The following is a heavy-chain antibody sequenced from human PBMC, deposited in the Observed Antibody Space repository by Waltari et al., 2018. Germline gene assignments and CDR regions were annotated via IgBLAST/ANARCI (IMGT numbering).Heavy chain of an antibody. CDR3: ARGRYYYDSSGYPRRYFDL. D-gene: IGHD3-22*01. J-gene: IGHJ2*01. CDR2: INHSGST. CDR1: GGSFSGYS. V-gene: IGHV4-34*01. Sequence: QVQLQQWVAGLLKPSEPLSLTCAVYGGSFSGYSWSWIRQPPGKGREWIGEINHSGSTNYNPSLKSRVTISVDTSKNQFSLKLSSVTAADTAVYYCARGRYYYDSSGYPRRYFDLWGRGTLVTVSS.